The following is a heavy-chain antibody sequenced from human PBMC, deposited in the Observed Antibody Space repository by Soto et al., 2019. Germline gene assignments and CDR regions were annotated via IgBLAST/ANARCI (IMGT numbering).Heavy chain of an antibody. Sequence: GASVKVSCKASGYTFTGYYMHWVRQAPGQGLEWMGGINPNSGGTNYAQKFQGRGTMTRDTSISTAYLELSRLRSDDTAVYYCARDHGDDFWSGPYYYYYGMDVLGQGTTVTVSS. CDR1: GYTFTGYY. CDR2: INPNSGGT. D-gene: IGHD3-3*01. V-gene: IGHV1-2*02. J-gene: IGHJ6*02. CDR3: ARDHGDDFWSGPYYYYYGMDV.